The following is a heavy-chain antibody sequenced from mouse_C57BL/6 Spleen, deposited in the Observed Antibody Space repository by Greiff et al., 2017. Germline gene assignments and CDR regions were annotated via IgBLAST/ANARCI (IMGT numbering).Heavy chain of an antibody. CDR3: AVYYYGSSYYWYFDV. V-gene: IGHV5-17*01. CDR1: GFTFSDYG. J-gene: IGHJ1*03. CDR2: ISSGSGTI. Sequence: EVKVEESGGGLVKPGGSLKLSCAASGFTFSDYGMHWVRQAPEKGLEWVAYISSGSGTIYYAATVKGRFTISRDNAKYTLFLQMTSLKSEDTAMYYCAVYYYGSSYYWYFDVWGTGTTVTVSS. D-gene: IGHD1-1*01.